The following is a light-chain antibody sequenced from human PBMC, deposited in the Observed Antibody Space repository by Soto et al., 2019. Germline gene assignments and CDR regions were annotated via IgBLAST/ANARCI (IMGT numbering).Light chain of an antibody. V-gene: IGKV2-28*01. CDR2: LGS. CDR3: MQALQTPWT. J-gene: IGKJ1*01. CDR1: ESLLDSHGYNH. Sequence: DIVLTQSPLSLPVTPGEPASISCRSSESLLDSHGYNHEDWYLQKAGQSPQVLIYLGSNRACGVPDRFSGSGSGTDFTLKISRVEADDVGVYYCMQALQTPWTFGQGTKVEIK.